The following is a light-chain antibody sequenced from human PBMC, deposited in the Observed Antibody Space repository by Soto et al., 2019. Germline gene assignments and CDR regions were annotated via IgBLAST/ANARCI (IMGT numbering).Light chain of an antibody. CDR2: DVT. V-gene: IGLV2-14*03. J-gene: IGLJ2*01. CDR3: SSNSSSALL. Sequence: QSVLTQPASVSGSPGQSITISCTGVSSDVGGYNSVCWYQYHPGKAPKLIIYDVTHRPSGVSDRFSGSKSGSTASLTISGLQAEDEADYYCSSNSSSALLFGGGTKVTVL. CDR1: SSDVGGYNS.